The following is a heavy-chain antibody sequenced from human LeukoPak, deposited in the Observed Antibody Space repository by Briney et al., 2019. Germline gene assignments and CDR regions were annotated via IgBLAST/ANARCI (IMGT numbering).Heavy chain of an antibody. Sequence: PGGSLRLSCAASGFTFSSYAMSWVRQAPGKGLEWVSAISGSGGSTYYADSVKGRFTISRDNSKNTLYLQTNSLRAEDTAVYYCAKRGAYSSSWPKYYFDYWGQGTLVTVSS. D-gene: IGHD6-13*01. J-gene: IGHJ4*02. CDR2: ISGSGGST. CDR1: GFTFSSYA. V-gene: IGHV3-23*01. CDR3: AKRGAYSSSWPKYYFDY.